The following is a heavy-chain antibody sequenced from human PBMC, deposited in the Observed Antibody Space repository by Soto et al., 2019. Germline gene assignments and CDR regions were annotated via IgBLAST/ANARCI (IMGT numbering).Heavy chain of an antibody. D-gene: IGHD1-26*01. CDR1: GYTFTSYG. CDR3: GSDIGAQIVDY. CDR2: ISAYNGNT. J-gene: IGHJ4*02. Sequence: ASVKVSCKASGYTFTSYGISWVRQAPGQGLEWMGWISAYNGNTNYAQKLQGRVTMTTDTSTSTAYMELRSLRSDDTAVYYCGSDIGAQIVDYCGQLSLVPVSA. V-gene: IGHV1-18*01.